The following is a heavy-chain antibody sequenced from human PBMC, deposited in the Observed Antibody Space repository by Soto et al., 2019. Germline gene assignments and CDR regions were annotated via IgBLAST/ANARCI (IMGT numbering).Heavy chain of an antibody. CDR2: INAGNGNT. D-gene: IGHD3-3*01. J-gene: IGHJ5*02. CDR1: GYTFTSYA. V-gene: IGHV1-3*01. Sequence: QVQLVQSGAEVKKPGASVKVSCKASGYTFTSYAMHWVRQAPGQRLEWMGWINAGNGNTKYSQKFQGRVTITRDTSASTAYMELSSLISEDTAVYYCARECWGMDSFGVVIIRWFDPWGQGTLVTVSS. CDR3: ARECWGMDSFGVVIIRWFDP.